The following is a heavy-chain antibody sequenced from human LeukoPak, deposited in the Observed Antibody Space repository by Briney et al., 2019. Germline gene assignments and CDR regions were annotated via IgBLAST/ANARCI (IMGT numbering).Heavy chain of an antibody. CDR2: VNREGTTS. CDR3: ARDVDWILFDY. D-gene: IGHD3-9*01. Sequence: GGSLILSCAASGFTFSTYWMHWVRQVPGKGLVWVSRVNREGTTSAYADSVKGRFTISRDNDKNTLYLQMNSLRVEDTAVYYRARDVDWILFDYWGQGTLVTVSS. CDR1: GFTFSTYW. V-gene: IGHV3-74*01. J-gene: IGHJ4*02.